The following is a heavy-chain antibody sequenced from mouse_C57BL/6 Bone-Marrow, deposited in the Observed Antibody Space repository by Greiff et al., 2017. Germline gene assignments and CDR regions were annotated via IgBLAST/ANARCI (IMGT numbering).Heavy chain of an antibody. CDR3: ASAGSSYRYFDV. V-gene: IGHV1-82*01. CDR1: GYAFSSYW. D-gene: IGHD1-1*01. CDR2: IYPGDGDT. J-gene: IGHJ1*03. Sequence: QVQLQQSGPELVKPGASVKISCKASGYAFSSYWMNWVKQRPGKGLEWIGRIYPGDGDTNYNGKFKGKATLTADKSSSTAYMQLSRLTSEDSAVYVCASAGSSYRYFDVWGTGTTVTVSS.